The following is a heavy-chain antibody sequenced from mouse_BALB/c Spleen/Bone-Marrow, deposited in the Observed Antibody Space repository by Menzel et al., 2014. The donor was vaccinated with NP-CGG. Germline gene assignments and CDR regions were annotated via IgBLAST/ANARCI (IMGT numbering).Heavy chain of an antibody. J-gene: IGHJ3*01. CDR2: INPSTGYT. V-gene: IGHV1-7*01. CDR3: ARGRFAY. CDR1: GYTFTSYW. Sequence: VKLMESGAELAKPGASVKMSCKASGYTFTSYWMHWVKQRPGQGLEWIGYINPSTGYTEYNQKFKDKATLTADKSSSTAYMQLSSLTSEDPAVYFCARGRFAYWGQGTLVTVSA.